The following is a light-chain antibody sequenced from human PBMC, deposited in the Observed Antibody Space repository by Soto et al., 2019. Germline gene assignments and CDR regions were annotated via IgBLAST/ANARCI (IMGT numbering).Light chain of an antibody. V-gene: IGKV2-28*01. CDR1: QSLLHSNGYNY. CDR3: MQAQQIPRT. J-gene: IGKJ1*01. CDR2: LGS. Sequence: IVMTQSPLSLPVTPGEPASISCRSSQSLLHSNGYNYLDWYLQKPGQSPQLLIYLGSNRASGVPDRFSGSGSGTDFTLKISRVEAEDVGVYYCMQAQQIPRTFGQGTKV.